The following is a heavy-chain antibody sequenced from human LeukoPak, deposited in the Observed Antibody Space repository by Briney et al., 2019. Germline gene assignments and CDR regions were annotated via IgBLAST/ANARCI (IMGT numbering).Heavy chain of an antibody. D-gene: IGHD2-2*01. Sequence: GGSLRLSCAASGFTFSSYAMSWVRQAPGKGLEWVSAISGSGGSTYYADSVKGRFTISRDNSKNTLYLQMNSLIAQDTAVYYCAKDLEVVPAGVDYWGQGTLVTVSS. CDR2: ISGSGGST. CDR3: AKDLEVVPAGVDY. CDR1: GFTFSSYA. V-gene: IGHV3-23*01. J-gene: IGHJ4*02.